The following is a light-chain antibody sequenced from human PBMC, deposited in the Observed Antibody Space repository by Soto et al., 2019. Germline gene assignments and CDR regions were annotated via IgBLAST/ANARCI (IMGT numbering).Light chain of an antibody. J-gene: IGKJ5*01. V-gene: IGKV2-30*02. CDR1: QSLVHSDGNTY. CDR2: KVS. Sequence: DVVVTQSPLSLPVTLGQAASISCRSSQSLVHSDGNTYLSWLHQRPGQSPRRLIYKVSNRDSGVPDRFSGSGSGTDFTLKISRVEAEDVGVYYCVQGTHWPITFGQGTRLEIK. CDR3: VQGTHWPIT.